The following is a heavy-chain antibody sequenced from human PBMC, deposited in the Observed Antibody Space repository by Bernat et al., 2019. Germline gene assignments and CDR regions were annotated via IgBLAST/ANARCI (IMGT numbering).Heavy chain of an antibody. CDR3: ARSYYDSSGSQKGPNYYYYGMDV. V-gene: IGHV1-2*04. CDR2: INPNSGGT. Sequence: QVQLVQSGAEVKKPGASVKVSCKASGYTFTGYYMHWVRQAPGQGLEWMGWINPNSGGTNYAQKFQGWVTMTRDTSISTAYMELSRLRSYDTAVYYCARSYYDSSGSQKGPNYYYYGMDVWGQGTTVTVSS. CDR1: GYTFTGYY. J-gene: IGHJ6*01. D-gene: IGHD3-22*01.